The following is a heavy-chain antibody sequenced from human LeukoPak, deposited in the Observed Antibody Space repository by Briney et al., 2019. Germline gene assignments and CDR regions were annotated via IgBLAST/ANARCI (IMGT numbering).Heavy chain of an antibody. CDR3: ARPIEMATILNPFDI. CDR1: GGSISTRSYY. J-gene: IGHJ3*02. Sequence: SETLSLTCTVSGGSISTRSYYWGWIRQPPGKGPEWIGSIYSSGSTYYNPSLKSRVTISVDTSKNQFSLKLSSVTAADTAVYYCARPIEMATILNPFDIWGQGTVVTVSS. D-gene: IGHD5-24*01. V-gene: IGHV4-39*01. CDR2: IYSSGST.